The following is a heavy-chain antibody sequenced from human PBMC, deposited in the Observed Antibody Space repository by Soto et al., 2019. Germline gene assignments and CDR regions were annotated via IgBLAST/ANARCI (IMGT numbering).Heavy chain of an antibody. CDR2: IDHSGST. CDR3: ARAYYYDSSPLS. D-gene: IGHD3-22*01. CDR1: GGSFSGYY. J-gene: IGHJ4*02. Sequence: QVQLQQWGAGLLKPSETLSLTCAVYGGSFSGYYWSWIRQPPGKGLEWIGEIDHSGSTSYNPSLKSRVTISVDTSKNQFSLKLSSVTAADTAVYYCARAYYYDSSPLSWGQGTLVTVSS. V-gene: IGHV4-34*01.